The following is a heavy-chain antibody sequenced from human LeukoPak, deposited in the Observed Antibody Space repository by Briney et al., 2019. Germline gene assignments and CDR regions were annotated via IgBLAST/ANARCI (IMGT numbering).Heavy chain of an antibody. D-gene: IGHD3-22*01. Sequence: ASVKVSCKASGYTFTSYGISWVRQAPGQGLEWMGWISAYNGNTNYAQKLQGRVTMTTDTSTSTAYMELRSLRSDDTAVYYCAKDQTYYDSSGYYSFPFDYWGQGTLVTVSS. CDR2: ISAYNGNT. CDR1: GYTFTSYG. CDR3: AKDQTYYDSSGYYSFPFDY. J-gene: IGHJ4*02. V-gene: IGHV1-18*01.